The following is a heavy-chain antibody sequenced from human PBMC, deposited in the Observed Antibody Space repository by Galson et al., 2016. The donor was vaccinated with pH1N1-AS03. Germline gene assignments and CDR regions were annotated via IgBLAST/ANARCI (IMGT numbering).Heavy chain of an antibody. V-gene: IGHV2-70*20. CDR1: GFPLTSPGVC. D-gene: IGHD6-13*01. CDR3: ARVWGAAAGYFDY. Sequence: PALVKPTQTLTLTCSFSGFPLTSPGVCVTWVRQPPGKALEWLATIDSDDDKYYTTSLKTRLTISKDTSKNQVVLTMTNMDPVDTATYYCARVWGAAAGYFDYWGQGMLVTVSS. CDR2: IDSDDDK. J-gene: IGHJ4*02.